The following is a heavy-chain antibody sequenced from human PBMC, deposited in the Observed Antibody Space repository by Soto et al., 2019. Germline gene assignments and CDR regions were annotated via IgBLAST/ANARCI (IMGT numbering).Heavy chain of an antibody. CDR1: GFTFNSYG. D-gene: IGHD2-2*01. J-gene: IGHJ4*02. CDR3: AKQDIIVIQGYLGGFDY. CDR2: ASYDGSNK. Sequence: SLRLSCAASGFTFNSYGMHWVRQAPGKGLEWVAVASYDGSNKYYADSVKGRFTISRDNSKNTLYLQIDSLRAEDTAVYYCAKQDIIVIQGYLGGFDYWGQGTQVTVSS. V-gene: IGHV3-30*18.